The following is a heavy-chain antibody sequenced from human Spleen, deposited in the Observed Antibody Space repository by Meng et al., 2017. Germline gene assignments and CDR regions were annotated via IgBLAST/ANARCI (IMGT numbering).Heavy chain of an antibody. CDR2: ISSSSSYI. CDR3: ARDRSYDSSGYYWSSYYYYGMDV. D-gene: IGHD3-22*01. J-gene: IGHJ6*02. V-gene: IGHV3-21*01. Sequence: GESLKISCAASGFTFSSYAMSWVRQAPGKGLEWVSSISSSSSYIYYADSVKGRFTISRDNAKNSLYLQMNSLRAEDTAVYYCARDRSYDSSGYYWSSYYYYGMDVWGQGTTVTVSS. CDR1: GFTFSSYA.